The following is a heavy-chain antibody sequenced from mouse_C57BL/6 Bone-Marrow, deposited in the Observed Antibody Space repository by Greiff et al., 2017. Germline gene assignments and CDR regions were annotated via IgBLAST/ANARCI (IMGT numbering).Heavy chain of an antibody. V-gene: IGHV5-4*01. J-gene: IGHJ4*01. CDR3: ARDFPDYYAMDY. Sequence: EVQLVESGGGLVKPGGSLKLSCAASGFTFSSYAMSWVRQTPEQRLEWVATISDGGSYTYYPDNVKGRFTISRDNAKNNLYLQMSHLKSEDTAMYYCARDFPDYYAMDYWGQGTSVTVSS. CDR1: GFTFSSYA. CDR2: ISDGGSYT.